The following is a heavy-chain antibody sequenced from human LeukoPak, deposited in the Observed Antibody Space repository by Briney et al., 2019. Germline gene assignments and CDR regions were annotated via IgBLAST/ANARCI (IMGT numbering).Heavy chain of an antibody. CDR3: ARAIRNQLLSDY. Sequence: SVKVSCKASGDTFSNYAISWVRQAPGQGLEWIGRVIPMLGTTHYAQKLQGRVTINADKSTSTAYIELSSLRSEDTAVYYCARAIRNQLLSDYWGQGSLVTVSS. D-gene: IGHD2-2*01. J-gene: IGHJ4*02. V-gene: IGHV1-69*04. CDR2: VIPMLGTT. CDR1: GDTFSNYA.